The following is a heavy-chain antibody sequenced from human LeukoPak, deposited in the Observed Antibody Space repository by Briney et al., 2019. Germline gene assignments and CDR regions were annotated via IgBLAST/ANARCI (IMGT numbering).Heavy chain of an antibody. Sequence: SETLSLTCAVHGGSFSDYYWGWIRQPPGKGLEWIGEINHSGSTYYNPSLKSRVTISIDTSKNQFSLMLTSVTAADTAVYYCASLHQVRGFTVFDYWGLGALVTVSS. CDR2: INHSGST. CDR1: GGSFSDYY. V-gene: IGHV4-34*01. CDR3: ASLHQVRGFTVFDY. D-gene: IGHD3-10*01. J-gene: IGHJ4*02.